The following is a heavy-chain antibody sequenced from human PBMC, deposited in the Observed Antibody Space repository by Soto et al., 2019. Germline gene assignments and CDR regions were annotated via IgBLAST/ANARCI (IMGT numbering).Heavy chain of an antibody. J-gene: IGHJ4*02. Sequence: PSETLSLTCTVSGGSISSSSYYWGWIRQPPGKGLEWIGNIYYRGSTYYNPSLKSRVTISVDTSRNQFSLRLSSVTAADTAVFYCARQIAATAHFDYWGQGILVTVSS. CDR1: GGSISSSSYY. D-gene: IGHD6-13*01. CDR3: ARQIAATAHFDY. V-gene: IGHV4-39*01. CDR2: IYYRGST.